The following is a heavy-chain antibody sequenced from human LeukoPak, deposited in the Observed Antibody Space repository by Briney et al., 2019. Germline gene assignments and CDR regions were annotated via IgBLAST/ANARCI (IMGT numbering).Heavy chain of an antibody. CDR1: GFTFDDYA. Sequence: GGSLRLSCAASGFTFDDYAMHWVRQAPGKGLGWVSGISWNSGSIGYADSVKGRFTISRDNAKNSLYPQMNSLRAEDTALYYCAKESHGFDYWGQGTLVTVSS. J-gene: IGHJ4*02. CDR3: AKESHGFDY. CDR2: ISWNSGSI. V-gene: IGHV3-9*01.